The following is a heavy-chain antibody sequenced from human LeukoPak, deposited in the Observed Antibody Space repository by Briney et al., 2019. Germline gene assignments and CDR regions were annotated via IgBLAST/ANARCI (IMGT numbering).Heavy chain of an antibody. Sequence: GGSLRLSCAASGFTFSSYAMSWIRLVPGKGLEWVSYISSSSSYTNYADSVKGRFTISRDNAKNSLYLQMNSLRAEDTAVYYCARDGGGGGALFYFDDWGQGTLVIVSS. J-gene: IGHJ4*02. CDR1: GFTFSSYA. CDR2: ISSSSSYT. CDR3: ARDGGGGGALFYFDD. D-gene: IGHD3-16*01. V-gene: IGHV3-11*05.